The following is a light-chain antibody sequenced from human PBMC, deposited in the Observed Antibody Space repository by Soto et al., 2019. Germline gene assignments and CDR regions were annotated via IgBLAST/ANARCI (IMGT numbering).Light chain of an antibody. CDR2: GAS. V-gene: IGKV3-15*01. J-gene: IGKJ1*01. CDR3: QKYNKWPRT. Sequence: EIVMTQSPATLSVSPGERATLSCRASQSVSSNLAWYQQKPGQAPRLLIYGASTRATGIPARFSGSGSGTDVPLTISSLQYEDFAVYYCQKYNKWPRTFCQGTKVEI. CDR1: QSVSSN.